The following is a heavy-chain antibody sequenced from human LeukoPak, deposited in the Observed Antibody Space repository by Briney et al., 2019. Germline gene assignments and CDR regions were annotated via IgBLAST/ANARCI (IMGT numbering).Heavy chain of an antibody. Sequence: PSETLSLTCRVSGASLSSYYWDWLRQSPGKGLEWIGYISDTGKTDSNPSLKSRVSISLDMSKKQFSLRLRSVTAADTAVYYCVANGLLTSGTTGAEYWGQGTLVTVSS. CDR3: VANGLLTSGTTGAEY. V-gene: IGHV4-59*01. J-gene: IGHJ4*02. CDR1: GASLSSYY. D-gene: IGHD1-1*01. CDR2: ISDTGKT.